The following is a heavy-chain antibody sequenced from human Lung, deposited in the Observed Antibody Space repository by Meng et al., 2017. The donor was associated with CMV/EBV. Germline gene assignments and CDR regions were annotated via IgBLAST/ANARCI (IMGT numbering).Heavy chain of an antibody. CDR2: MNPNSGNT. CDR1: GYTSTSYD. D-gene: IGHD6-19*01. V-gene: IGHV1-8*03. Sequence: ASVKVSXKASGYTSTSYDINWVRQATGQGLEWMGWMNPNSGNTGYAQKFQGRVTITRNTSISTAYMELSSLRSEDTAVYYCARGRAGYYYYGMDVWGQGTTVTVSS. CDR3: ARGRAGYYYYGMDV. J-gene: IGHJ6*02.